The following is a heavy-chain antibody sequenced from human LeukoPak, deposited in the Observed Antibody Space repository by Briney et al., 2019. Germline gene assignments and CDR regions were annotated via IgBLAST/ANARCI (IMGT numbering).Heavy chain of an antibody. Sequence: GGSLRLSCAASGFIVSRNYMNWVRQAPGKGLEWVAVIHSGGSTYYADSVKGRFTISRDNSKNTVDLQMNDLRDEDTAVYYRARSWDARLNFDYWGQGTLVTVSS. D-gene: IGHD1-26*01. CDR3: ARSWDARLNFDY. V-gene: IGHV3-66*02. CDR2: IHSGGST. J-gene: IGHJ4*02. CDR1: GFIVSRNY.